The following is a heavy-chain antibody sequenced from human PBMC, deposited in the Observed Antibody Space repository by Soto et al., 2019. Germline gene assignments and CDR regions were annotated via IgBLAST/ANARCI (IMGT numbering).Heavy chain of an antibody. V-gene: IGHV3-21*01. CDR2: ISSSSSYI. Sequence: EVQLVESGGGLVKPGGSLRLSCAASGFTFSSYSMNWVRQAPGTGLEWVSSISSSSSYIYYADSVKGRFTISRDNAKNSLYLQMNSLRAEDTAVYYCARDQPGYSYGYGLGYWGQGTLVTVSS. J-gene: IGHJ4*02. CDR1: GFTFSSYS. D-gene: IGHD5-18*01. CDR3: ARDQPGYSYGYGLGY.